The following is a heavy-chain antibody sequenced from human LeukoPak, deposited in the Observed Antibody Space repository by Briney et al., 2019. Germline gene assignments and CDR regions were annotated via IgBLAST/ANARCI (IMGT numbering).Heavy chain of an antibody. CDR1: GYTFTSYG. D-gene: IGHD2-2*02. CDR2: INPNSGGT. Sequence: ASVKVSCKASGYTFTSYGISWVRQAPGQGLEWMGWINPNSGGTNYAQKFQGRVTMTRDTSISTAYMELSRLRSDDTAVYYCASRRIVVVPAAILDDAFDIWGQGTMVTVSS. J-gene: IGHJ3*02. V-gene: IGHV1-2*02. CDR3: ASRRIVVVPAAILDDAFDI.